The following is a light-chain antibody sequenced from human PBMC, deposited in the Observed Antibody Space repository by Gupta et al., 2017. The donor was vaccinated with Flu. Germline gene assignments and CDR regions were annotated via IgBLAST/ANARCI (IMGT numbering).Light chain of an antibody. CDR3: CSSEGSSNFWV. CDR1: SSDVGSDKV. J-gene: IGLJ3*02. Sequence: ITSSCTVTSSDVGSDKVVSWYQQHPGEAPKLMSYEGSKRCSGVADRFSGSKCGTTASLTTTGLQEDEEADYYCCSSEGSSNFWVFGGGTKLTVL. CDR2: EGS. V-gene: IGLV2-23*01.